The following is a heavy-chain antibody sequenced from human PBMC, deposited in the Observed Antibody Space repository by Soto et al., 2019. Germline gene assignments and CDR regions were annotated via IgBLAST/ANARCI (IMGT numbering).Heavy chain of an antibody. CDR3: AKGGGSCCFDC. Sequence: EVQLLESGGGLVQPGGSLRLSCAASGFTFSTYAMSWVRQAPGKGLEWVSAISGSGGNSTFYGDSVKGRFTISRDNSKNTLYLDMNSMGAEDTAVYYCAKGGGSCCFDCWGQGTLVTVSS. V-gene: IGHV3-23*01. CDR2: ISGSGGNST. D-gene: IGHD2-15*01. CDR1: GFTFSTYA. J-gene: IGHJ4*02.